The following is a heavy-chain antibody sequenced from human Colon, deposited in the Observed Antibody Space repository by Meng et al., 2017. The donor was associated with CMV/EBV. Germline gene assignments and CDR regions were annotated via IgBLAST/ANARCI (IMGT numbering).Heavy chain of an antibody. J-gene: IGHJ4*02. V-gene: IGHV3-74*01. CDR1: GLTFSSHW. Sequence: GESLKISCVASGLTFSSHWMHWVRQTPGKELVWVSRISNDGRTPTYADSVKGRFTISRDNDKNTLYLRMNSLTVDDTAVYYCISEAAGGDYWGQGALVTVSS. CDR3: ISEAAGGDY. CDR2: ISNDGRTP. D-gene: IGHD1-14*01.